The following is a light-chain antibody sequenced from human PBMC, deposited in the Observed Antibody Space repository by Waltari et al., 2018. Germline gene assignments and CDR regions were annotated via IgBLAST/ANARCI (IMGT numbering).Light chain of an antibody. CDR1: QSVLYSSNNKNY. CDR3: QQYFSTPPT. CDR2: WAS. J-gene: IGKJ3*01. Sequence: DIVMTQSPDSLAVSLGERATINCKSSQSVLYSSNNKNYLAWYQQKPGQPPNLLIYWASTRESGFPDRSSGSGSGTDFTLAISSLQAEDVAVYYCQQYFSTPPTFGPGTTVDIK. V-gene: IGKV4-1*01.